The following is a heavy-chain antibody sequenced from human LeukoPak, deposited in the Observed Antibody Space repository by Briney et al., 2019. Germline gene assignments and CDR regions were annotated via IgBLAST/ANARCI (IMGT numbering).Heavy chain of an antibody. D-gene: IGHD2-15*01. CDR1: GFTFSSYW. CDR3: ARDCSGGSCLNWFDP. J-gene: IGHJ5*02. V-gene: IGHV3-74*01. CDR2: INSDGSST. Sequence: GGSLRLSCAASGFTFSSYWMHWVRQAPGKGLVWVSRINSDGSSTSYADSVKGRFTISRDNAKNTLYLQMNSLRVEDTAVYYCARDCSGGSCLNWFDPWGQGTLVTSPQ.